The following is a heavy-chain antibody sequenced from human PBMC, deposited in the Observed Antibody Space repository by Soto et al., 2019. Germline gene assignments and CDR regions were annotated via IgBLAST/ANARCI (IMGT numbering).Heavy chain of an antibody. V-gene: IGHV4-59*02. D-gene: IGHD5-18*01. CDR2: IHYTGCT. J-gene: IGHJ4*02. Sequence: SETLSLTCSFSGDSVTSHYLTWIRQSPEKGLEWIGEIHYTGCTHYNPSLKSRVTISVDTSKNQFSLKLSSVTAADTAVYYCARALRGYSYGYFGYWGQGTLVTVSS. CDR3: ARALRGYSYGYFGY. CDR1: GDSVTSHY.